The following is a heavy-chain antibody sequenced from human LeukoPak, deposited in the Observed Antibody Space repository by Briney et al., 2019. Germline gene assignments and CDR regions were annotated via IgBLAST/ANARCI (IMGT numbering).Heavy chain of an antibody. CDR2: ISYDGSNK. V-gene: IGHV3-30-3*01. CDR3: AKGDYYDSSGPDY. D-gene: IGHD3-22*01. J-gene: IGHJ4*02. Sequence: PGRSLRLSCAASGFTFSSYAMHWVRQAPGKGLEWVAVISYDGSNKYYADSVKGRFTISRDNSKNTLYLQMNSLRAEDTAVYYCAKGDYYDSSGPDYWGQGTLVTVSS. CDR1: GFTFSSYA.